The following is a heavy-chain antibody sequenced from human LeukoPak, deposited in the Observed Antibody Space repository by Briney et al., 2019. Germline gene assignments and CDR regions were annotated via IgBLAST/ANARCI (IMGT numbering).Heavy chain of an antibody. J-gene: IGHJ6*04. Sequence: ASVKVSCKASGGTFSSYAISWVRQAPGQGLEWMGGIIPIFGTANYAQKFQGRVMITADKSTSTAHMELSSLRSEDTAVYYCARDVSNWNDEDYYYGMDVWGKGTTVTVSS. CDR3: ARDVSNWNDEDYYYGMDV. V-gene: IGHV1-69*06. CDR1: GGTFSSYA. CDR2: IIPIFGTA. D-gene: IGHD1-1*01.